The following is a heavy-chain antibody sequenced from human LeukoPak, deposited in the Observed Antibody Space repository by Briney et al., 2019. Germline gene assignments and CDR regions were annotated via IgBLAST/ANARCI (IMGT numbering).Heavy chain of an antibody. Sequence: GRSLRLSCAASGFTLDDYAMHWVRQAPGKGLEWVSGISWNSGSIGYADSVKGRFTISRDNAKNSLYLQMNSLRAEDMALYYCAKGGGAYCSSTSCSLFDYWGQGTLVTVSS. V-gene: IGHV3-9*03. CDR1: GFTLDDYA. D-gene: IGHD2-2*01. J-gene: IGHJ4*02. CDR2: ISWNSGSI. CDR3: AKGGGAYCSSTSCSLFDY.